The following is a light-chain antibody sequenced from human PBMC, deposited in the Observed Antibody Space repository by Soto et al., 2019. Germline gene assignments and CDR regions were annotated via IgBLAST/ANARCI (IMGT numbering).Light chain of an antibody. CDR3: QQYNSWPSWT. V-gene: IGKV3-15*01. Sequence: EIVMTQSPATLSVSPGEGATLSCRASQSVNSNLAWYQQKPGQAPRLLIYHASTRVTGIPARFSGSESGTEFTLTISSLQPEDFAVYYCQQYNSWPSWTFGQGTKVEIK. CDR2: HAS. J-gene: IGKJ1*01. CDR1: QSVNSN.